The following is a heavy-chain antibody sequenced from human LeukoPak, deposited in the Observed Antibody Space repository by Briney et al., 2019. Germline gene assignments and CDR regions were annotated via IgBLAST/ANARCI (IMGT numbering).Heavy chain of an antibody. CDR2: INPSGGST. Sequence: ASVKVSCKTSGFTFTGYYIHWVRQAPGQGLEWMGIINPSGGSTSYAQKFQGRVTMTRDTSTSTVYMELSSLRSEDTAVYYCARGSRRYSQDWGQGTLVTVSS. V-gene: IGHV1-46*01. CDR1: GFTFTGYY. D-gene: IGHD5-18*01. CDR3: ARGSRRYSQD. J-gene: IGHJ4*02.